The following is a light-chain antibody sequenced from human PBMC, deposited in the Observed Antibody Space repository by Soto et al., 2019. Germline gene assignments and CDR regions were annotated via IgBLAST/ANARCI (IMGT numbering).Light chain of an antibody. CDR2: SNN. V-gene: IGLV1-47*02. Sequence: QSVLTQPPSASGTPGQRVTISCSGTSSNIGSNYLYWYQQLPGTAPKLLIYSNNQRPSGVPARFSGSKSGSSASLAISGLLSDDEADYYCAAWDDSMSAVVFGGGTKLTVL. CDR1: SSNIGSNY. CDR3: AAWDDSMSAVV. J-gene: IGLJ2*01.